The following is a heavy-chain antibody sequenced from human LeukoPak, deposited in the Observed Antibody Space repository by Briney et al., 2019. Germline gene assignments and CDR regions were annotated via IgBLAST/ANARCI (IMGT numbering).Heavy chain of an antibody. J-gene: IGHJ4*02. CDR1: GFTISSYE. V-gene: IGHV3-48*03. CDR2: ISSSGSTI. CDR3: ARTYYYGSGSYNY. D-gene: IGHD3-10*01. Sequence: GGSLRLSCAASGFTISSYEMNWVRQAPGKGLEWVSYISSSGSTIYYADSVKGRFTISRDNAKNSLYLQMNSLRAEDTAVYYCARTYYYGSGSYNYWGQGTLVTVSS.